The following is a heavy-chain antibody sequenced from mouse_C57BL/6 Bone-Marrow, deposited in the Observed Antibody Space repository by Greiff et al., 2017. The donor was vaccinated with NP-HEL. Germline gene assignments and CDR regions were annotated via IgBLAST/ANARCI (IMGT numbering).Heavy chain of an antibody. CDR1: GFTFSSYA. V-gene: IGHV5-4*01. D-gene: IGHD4-1*01. CDR3: ARDLTGSYAMDY. J-gene: IGHJ4*01. CDR2: ISDGGSYT. Sequence: EVQLQESGGGLVKPGGSLKLSCAASGFTFSSYAMSWVRQTPEKRLEWVATISDGGSYTYYPDNVKGRFTISRDNAKNNLYLQMSHLKSEDTAMYYCARDLTGSYAMDYWGQGTSVTVSS.